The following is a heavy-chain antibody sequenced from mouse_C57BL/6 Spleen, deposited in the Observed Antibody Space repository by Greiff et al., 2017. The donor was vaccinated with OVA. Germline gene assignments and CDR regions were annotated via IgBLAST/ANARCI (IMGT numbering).Heavy chain of an antibody. J-gene: IGHJ4*01. CDR1: GYTFTSYW. CDR2: IYPGSGST. D-gene: IGHD2-2*01. Sequence: QVQLQQPGAELVKPGASVKMSCKASGYTFTSYWITWVKQRPGQGLEWIGDIYPGSGSTNYNEKFKSKATLTVDTSSSTAYMQLSSLTSEDSAVYYCAINDGYDDAMDYWGQGTSVTVSS. V-gene: IGHV1-55*01. CDR3: AINDGYDDAMDY.